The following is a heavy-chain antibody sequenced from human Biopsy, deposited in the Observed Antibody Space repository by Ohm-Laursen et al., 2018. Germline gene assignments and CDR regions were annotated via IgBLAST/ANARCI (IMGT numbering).Heavy chain of an antibody. Sequence: GSLRLSCAASGFIFSSAWMHWVRQAPGKGLVWVSCISSDGSTTYADSVKGRFTISRDNAKNTAYLQMNSLRADDTALYYCATDHYGSINYWGQGTLVTVSP. CDR3: ATDHYGSINY. D-gene: IGHD4-17*01. CDR1: GFIFSSAW. CDR2: ISSDGST. V-gene: IGHV3-74*01. J-gene: IGHJ4*02.